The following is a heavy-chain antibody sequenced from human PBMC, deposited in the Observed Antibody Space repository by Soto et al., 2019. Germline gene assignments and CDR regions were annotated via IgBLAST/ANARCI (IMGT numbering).Heavy chain of an antibody. Sequence: RGSLRLSCAASGFTFSSYWMHWVRQVPGKGLVWVSRMNSDGSSTSYADSVKGRFTISRDNAKNTLYLQMNSLRAEDTAVYYCARDPASGDYCMDVWREGTTVTVPP. J-gene: IGHJ6*04. CDR3: ARDPASGDYCMDV. D-gene: IGHD3-3*01. CDR1: GFTFSSYW. V-gene: IGHV3-74*01. CDR2: MNSDGSST.